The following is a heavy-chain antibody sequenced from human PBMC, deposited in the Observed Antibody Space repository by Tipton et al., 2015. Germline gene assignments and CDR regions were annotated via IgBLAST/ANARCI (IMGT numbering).Heavy chain of an antibody. J-gene: IGHJ3*01. CDR2: IIPMLGVV. Sequence: QLVQSGAEVRKPGSSVKVSCKASGDTFSIYAITWLRQAPGQGPDWMGRIIPMLGVVNYAQKFRGRVTITADESTNTAYIELSSLRPDDTAVYYCATTEGASSNYECWGQGTMVTVSS. V-gene: IGHV1-69*09. D-gene: IGHD4-11*01. CDR1: GDTFSIYA. CDR3: ATTEGASSNYEC.